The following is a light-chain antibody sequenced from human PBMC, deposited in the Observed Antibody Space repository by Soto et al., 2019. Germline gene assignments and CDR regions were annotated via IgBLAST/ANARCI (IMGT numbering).Light chain of an antibody. V-gene: IGKV3-20*01. Sequence: EIVMTQSPATLSVAPGESATLSCRASQSVSSNLAWYQQKPGQAPRLLIYGASTRATGIPDRFSGSGSGTDFTLTISRLEPEDFAVYYCQQYGSAPFTFGGGTKVDIK. CDR2: GAS. J-gene: IGKJ4*01. CDR1: QSVSSN. CDR3: QQYGSAPFT.